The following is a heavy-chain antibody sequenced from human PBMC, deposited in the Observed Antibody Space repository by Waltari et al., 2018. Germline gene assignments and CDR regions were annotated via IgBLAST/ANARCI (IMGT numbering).Heavy chain of an antibody. CDR1: EGAFSSYT. D-gene: IGHD1-1*01. CDR2: IMPVLDIV. J-gene: IGHJ6*02. CDR3: ARNDATRSLDV. V-gene: IGHV1-69*02. Sequence: QVQLVQSGAEVKKPGSSVKVSCKTSEGAFSSYTINWVRQAPGQGLQWVGRIMPVLDIVNYAPDFQGRVTITADKSTGIANMELSSLRSDDTAVYYCARNDATRSLDVWGQGTTITVSS.